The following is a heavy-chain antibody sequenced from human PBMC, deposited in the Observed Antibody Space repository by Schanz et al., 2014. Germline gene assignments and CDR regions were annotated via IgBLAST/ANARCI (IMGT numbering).Heavy chain of an antibody. V-gene: IGHV1-69*02. CDR3: ASTHWFGSGTTIVDY. Sequence: QVQLVQSGAEVKKPGSSVKVSCKASGGTFSSYTISWVRQAPGQGLEWMGRIIPILGVANYAQKFQGRVTITADKSTNTAYMELSSLRSEDTAVYYCASTHWFGSGTTIVDYWGQGSLVTVSS. D-gene: IGHD3-10*01. J-gene: IGHJ4*02. CDR1: GGTFSSYT. CDR2: IIPILGVA.